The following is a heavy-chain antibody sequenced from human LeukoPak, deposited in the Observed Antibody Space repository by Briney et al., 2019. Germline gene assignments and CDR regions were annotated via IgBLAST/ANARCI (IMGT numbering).Heavy chain of an antibody. J-gene: IGHJ6*03. Sequence: GSLRLSCAASGFTFSSYAMHWVRQAPGKGLGGVAVISYDGSNKYYADSVKGRFTISRDNSKNTLYLQMNSLRAEDTAVYYCARVPVPLYYYYYMDVWGKGTTVTVSS. D-gene: IGHD2-2*01. CDR2: ISYDGSNK. CDR1: GFTFSSYA. V-gene: IGHV3-30-3*01. CDR3: ARVPVPLYYYYYMDV.